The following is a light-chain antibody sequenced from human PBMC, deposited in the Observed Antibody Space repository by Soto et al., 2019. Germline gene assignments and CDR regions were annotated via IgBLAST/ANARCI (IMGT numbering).Light chain of an antibody. V-gene: IGLV2-14*03. J-gene: IGLJ1*01. Sequence: QSVLTQPASVSGSPGQSVTISCTGTSSDIGAYDYVSWFQQHPDKAPKLMISDVTNRPSGVSDRFSGSKSGNAASLTISGRQADDEAYYYCCSSYTAPSHVFGTGTKVTVL. CDR2: DVT. CDR1: SSDIGAYDY. CDR3: CSSYTAPSHV.